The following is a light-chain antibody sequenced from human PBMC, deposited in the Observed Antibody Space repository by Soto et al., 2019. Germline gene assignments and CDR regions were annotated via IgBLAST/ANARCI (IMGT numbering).Light chain of an antibody. Sequence: DIVMTQSPLSLPVTSGEPASISCRSSQSLLHSNGYNYLDWYLQKPGQSPQLLIYLGSSRASGVPDGFSGSGSGTDFTLKISRVEAEDVGVYYCMQALQTPVTFGPGTKVDIK. CDR3: MQALQTPVT. J-gene: IGKJ3*01. CDR1: QSLLHSNGYNY. V-gene: IGKV2-28*01. CDR2: LGS.